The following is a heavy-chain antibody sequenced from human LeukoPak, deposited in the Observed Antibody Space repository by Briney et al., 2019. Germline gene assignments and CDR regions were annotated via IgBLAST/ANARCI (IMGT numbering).Heavy chain of an antibody. J-gene: IGHJ3*02. CDR1: GGSISSGGYY. V-gene: IGHV4-30-2*01. Sequence: SETLSLTCTVSGGSISSGGYYWSWIRQPPGKGLEWIGYIYHSGSTYYNPSLKSRVTISVDRSKNQFSLKLSSVTAADTAVYYCARHSVTPGTEYAFDIWGQGTMVTVSS. D-gene: IGHD5/OR15-5a*01. CDR2: IYHSGST. CDR3: ARHSVTPGTEYAFDI.